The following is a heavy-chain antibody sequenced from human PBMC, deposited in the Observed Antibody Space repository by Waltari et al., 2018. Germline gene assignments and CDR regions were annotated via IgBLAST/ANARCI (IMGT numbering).Heavy chain of an antibody. D-gene: IGHD6-19*01. CDR1: GFTFRRSA. CDR2: ISGSGGST. J-gene: IGHJ4*02. V-gene: IGHV3-23*01. Sequence: EVQLLESGGGLVQPGGSLGLSCAASGFTFRRSAMSCVRQAPGKGLGWVSAISGSGGSTYYADSVKGRFTISRDNSKNTLYLQMNSLRAEDTAVYYCAPSSGWYYFDYWGQGTLVTVSS. CDR3: APSSGWYYFDY.